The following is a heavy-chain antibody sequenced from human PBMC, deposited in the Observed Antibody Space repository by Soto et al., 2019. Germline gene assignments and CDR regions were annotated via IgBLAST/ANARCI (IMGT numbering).Heavy chain of an antibody. Sequence: GGSLRLSCAASGFTFRSYAMNWVRQAPGKGLEWVSVVSAGSGATTYYADSVKGRFTISRDNSKNTLYLQMNSLRNEDTAVYYCAKDVDCGVTCSKSFDQWGQGTLVTVSS. CDR3: AKDVDCGVTCSKSFDQ. D-gene: IGHD2-21*01. CDR1: GFTFRSYA. V-gene: IGHV3-23*01. J-gene: IGHJ4*02. CDR2: VSAGSGATT.